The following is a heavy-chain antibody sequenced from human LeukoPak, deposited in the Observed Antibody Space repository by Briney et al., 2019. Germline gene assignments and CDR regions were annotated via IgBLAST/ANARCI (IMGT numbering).Heavy chain of an antibody. CDR3: ATEYYGSGSYSFDY. V-gene: IGHV1-24*01. D-gene: IGHD3-10*01. CDR1: GYTLTELS. J-gene: IGHJ4*02. CDR2: FDPEDGET. Sequence: ASVKVSCKVSGYTLTELSMHWARQAPGKGLEWMGGFDPEDGETIYAQKFQGRVTMTEDTSTDTAYMELSSLRSEDTAVYYCATEYYGSGSYSFDYWGQGTLVTVSS.